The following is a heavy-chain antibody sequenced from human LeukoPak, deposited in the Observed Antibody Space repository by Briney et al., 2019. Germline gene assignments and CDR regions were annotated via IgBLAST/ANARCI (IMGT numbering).Heavy chain of an antibody. CDR3: ARERDGRFFDY. CDR1: GFTFSSYW. J-gene: IGHJ4*01. Sequence: GGSLRLSCAASGFTFSSYWMSWVRQAPGKGLEWVANIKQDGSEKYYVDSVKGRFTISRDNAKNSLHLQMNTLTAEDTAVYYCARERDGRFFDYWGHGTLVTVSS. D-gene: IGHD5-24*01. CDR2: IKQDGSEK. V-gene: IGHV3-7*01.